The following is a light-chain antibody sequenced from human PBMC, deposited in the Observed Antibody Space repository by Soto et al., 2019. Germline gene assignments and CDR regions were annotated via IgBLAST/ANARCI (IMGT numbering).Light chain of an antibody. CDR1: QSISSY. J-gene: IGKJ4*01. CDR2: AAS. CDR3: QQSYSTPLT. V-gene: IGKV1-39*01. Sequence: DIPMTQSPSSLSASVGDRVTITCRASQSISSYLNWYQQKPGKAPKLLMYAASSLQSRVPSRISGSGSGTDFTLTISSLQPEDFATYYCQQSYSTPLTFGGGTQVEIK.